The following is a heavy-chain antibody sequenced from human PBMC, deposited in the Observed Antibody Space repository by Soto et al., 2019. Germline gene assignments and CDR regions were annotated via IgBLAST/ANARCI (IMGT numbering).Heavy chain of an antibody. V-gene: IGHV3-23*01. CDR1: GFTVSNNY. D-gene: IGHD2-15*01. CDR2: ISGSGGST. J-gene: IGHJ4*02. Sequence: AGGSLRLSCAASGFTVSNNYMSWVRQAPGKGLEWVSAISGSGGSTYYADSVKGRFTISRDNSKNTLYLQMNSLRAEDTAVYFCARGYCSGDTCYHIDYWGQGTLVTVSS. CDR3: ARGYCSGDTCYHIDY.